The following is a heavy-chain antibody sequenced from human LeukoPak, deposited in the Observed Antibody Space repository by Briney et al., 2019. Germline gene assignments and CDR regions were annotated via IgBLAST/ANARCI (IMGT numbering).Heavy chain of an antibody. CDR3: ARGAYSSSSDLGDY. D-gene: IGHD6-6*01. CDR2: IIPTLGIA. Sequence: SVKVSCKASGGTFSSYTISWVRQAPGQGLEWMGRIIPTLGIANYAQKFQGRVTITADKSTSTAYMELSSLRSEDTAVYYCARGAYSSSSDLGDYWGQGTLVTVSS. J-gene: IGHJ4*02. CDR1: GGTFSSYT. V-gene: IGHV1-69*02.